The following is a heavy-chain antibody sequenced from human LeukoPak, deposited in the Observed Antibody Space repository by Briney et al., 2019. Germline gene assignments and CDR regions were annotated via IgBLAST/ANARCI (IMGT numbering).Heavy chain of an antibody. CDR1: GFTFSHYM. CDR2: MRTDGSVV. J-gene: IGHJ4*02. Sequence: GGSLRLSCAVSGFTFSHYMMTWVRQAPGEGLEWVANMRTDGSVVQYADSVKGRFTISRDNAKSSLFLQMNNVRAEDTAVYYCARANTRRGKPAAISSLDYWGQGTLVTVSS. CDR3: ARANTRRGKPAAISSLDY. V-gene: IGHV3-7*01. D-gene: IGHD2-2*02.